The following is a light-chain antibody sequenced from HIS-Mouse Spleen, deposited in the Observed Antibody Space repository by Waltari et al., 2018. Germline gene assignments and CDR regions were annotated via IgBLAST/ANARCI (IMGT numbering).Light chain of an antibody. CDR3: QTWGTGILVV. J-gene: IGLJ2*01. CDR2: LNSDGSH. CDR1: SGHSSYA. V-gene: IGLV4-69*01. Sequence: QLVLTQSPSASASLGASVKLTCTLSSGHSSYAIAWHQQQPEKGPRYLMKLNSDGSHSKGDWIPDRFSGSSSGADRYLTISSLQSEDEADYYCQTWGTGILVVFGGGTKLTVL.